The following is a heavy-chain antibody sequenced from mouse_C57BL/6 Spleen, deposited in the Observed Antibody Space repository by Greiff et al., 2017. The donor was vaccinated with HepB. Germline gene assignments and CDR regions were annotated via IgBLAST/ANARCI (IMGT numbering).Heavy chain of an antibody. CDR1: GYTFTSYW. CDR3: ARKGGLGRDYFDY. Sequence: QVQLQQPGAELVRPGTSVKLSCKASGYTFTSYWMHWVKQRPGQGLEWIGVIDPSDSYTNYNQKFKGKATLTVDTSSSTAYMQLSSLTSEDSAVYYGARKGGLGRDYFDYWGQGTTLTVSS. J-gene: IGHJ2*01. CDR2: IDPSDSYT. V-gene: IGHV1-59*01. D-gene: IGHD4-1*01.